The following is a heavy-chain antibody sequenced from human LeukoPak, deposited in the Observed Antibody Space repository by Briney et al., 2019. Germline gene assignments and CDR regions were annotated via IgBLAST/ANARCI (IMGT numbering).Heavy chain of an antibody. V-gene: IGHV4-34*01. Sequence: PSETLSLTCAAYGGSFSGYYWSWIRQPPGKGLEWIGEINHSGSTNYNPSLKSRVTISVDTSKNQFSLKLSSVTAADTAVYYCARAYYDYVWGSYRPYYFDYWGQGTLVTVSS. CDR3: ARAYYDYVWGSYRPYYFDY. CDR2: INHSGST. D-gene: IGHD3-16*02. CDR1: GGSFSGYY. J-gene: IGHJ4*02.